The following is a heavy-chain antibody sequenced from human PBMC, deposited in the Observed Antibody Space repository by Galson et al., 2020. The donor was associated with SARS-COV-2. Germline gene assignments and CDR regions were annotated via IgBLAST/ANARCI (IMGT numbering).Heavy chain of an antibody. CDR3: ARHDKRIIVWFDP. D-gene: IGHD2-15*01. CDR1: GGSISSSSYY. CDR2: IYYSGNT. J-gene: IGHJ5*02. V-gene: IGHV4-39*01. Sequence: SETLSLTCTVSGGSISSSSYYWGRIRPPPGKGLEWIGSIYYSGNTYYNPSLNSLITISVDTSKNQFSLKLSPVTAADTAVYHCARHDKRIIVWFDPWGQGTLVIVSS.